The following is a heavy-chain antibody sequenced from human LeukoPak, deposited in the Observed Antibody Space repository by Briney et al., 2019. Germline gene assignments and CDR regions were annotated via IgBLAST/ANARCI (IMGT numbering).Heavy chain of an antibody. CDR2: IYTSGST. D-gene: IGHD6-19*01. CDR3: AREYVAVTGYYYYYMDV. CDR1: GGSISSGSYY. J-gene: IGHJ6*03. Sequence: SQTLSLTCTVSGGSISSGSYYWSWIQQPAGKGLEWIGRIYTSGSTNYNPSLKSRVTISVDTSKNQFSLKLSSVTAADTAVYYCAREYVAVTGYYYYYMDVWGKGTTVTVSS. V-gene: IGHV4-61*02.